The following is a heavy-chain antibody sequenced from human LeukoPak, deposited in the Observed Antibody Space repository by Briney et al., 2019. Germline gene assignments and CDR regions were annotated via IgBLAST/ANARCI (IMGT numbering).Heavy chain of an antibody. V-gene: IGHV4-30-4*01. D-gene: IGHD3-3*01. J-gene: IGHJ5*02. CDR2: IYYSGST. Sequence: SQTLSLTGTVSGGSISSGDYYWSWIRQPPGKGLEWIGYIYYSGSTYYNPSLKSRVTISVDTSKNQFSLKLSSVTAADTAVYYCARELKAIFGVVITNWFDPWGQGTLVTVSS. CDR3: ARELKAIFGVVITNWFDP. CDR1: GGSISSGDYY.